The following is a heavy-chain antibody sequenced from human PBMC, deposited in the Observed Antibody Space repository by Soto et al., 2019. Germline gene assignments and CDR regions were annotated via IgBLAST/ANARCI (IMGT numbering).Heavy chain of an antibody. Sequence: QLQLQESGSGLVKPSQTLSLTCAVSGGSISSGGYSWSWIRQPPGKGLEWIGYIYHIVTYYNPSRXXXVXXSVDRSTNQFSLKLSSVTAAATAVYYCARGRPFGYWGQGTLVTVSS. CDR3: ARGRPFGY. CDR1: GGSISSGGYS. J-gene: IGHJ4*02. CDR2: IYHIVT. V-gene: IGHV4-30-2*01.